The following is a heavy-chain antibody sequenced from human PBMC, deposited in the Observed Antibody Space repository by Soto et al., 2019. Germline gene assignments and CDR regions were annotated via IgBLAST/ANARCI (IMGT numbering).Heavy chain of an antibody. V-gene: IGHV4-34*01. D-gene: IGHD1-1*01. J-gene: IGHJ3*02. CDR1: GGFVSSGSYY. CDR3: ARVERGTATTVVDAFDI. Sequence: QVQLLQWGAGLLKPSETLSLTCAVYGGFVSSGSYYWSWIRQPPGKGLEWIGEMSHSGGTHFNPSLKSRVTISVDTSKNQFSLKMSSVTAADTALYYCARVERGTATTVVDAFDIWGPGTMVTVSS. CDR2: MSHSGGT.